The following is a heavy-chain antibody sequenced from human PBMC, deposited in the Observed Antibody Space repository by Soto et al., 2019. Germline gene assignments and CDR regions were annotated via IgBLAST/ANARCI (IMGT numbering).Heavy chain of an antibody. CDR3: AKDLRAGSGYDFDY. V-gene: IGHV3-23*01. J-gene: IGHJ4*02. CDR2: VNPGGYST. Sequence: EVQLLQSGGGLVQPGGSLRLSCAASGFTFTSYSMTWVRQTPGKGLEWVAAVNPGGYSTYYADSVKGRFTISRDNSNKTLYPQMNSLRAEDTAVYYFAKDLRAGSGYDFDYRDQGTLVTVSS. D-gene: IGHD5-12*01. CDR1: GFTFTSYS.